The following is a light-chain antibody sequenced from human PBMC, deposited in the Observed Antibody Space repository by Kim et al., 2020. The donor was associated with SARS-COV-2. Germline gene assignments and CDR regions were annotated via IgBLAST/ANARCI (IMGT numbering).Light chain of an antibody. CDR2: GAS. Sequence: SPGERATLSCRASQSVSTNLAWYQHKPGQAPRLLVYGASTRATGIPARFSGSGSGTEFTLTISSLQSEDFAFYYCQQYDIWPPITFGQGTRLEIK. J-gene: IGKJ5*01. V-gene: IGKV3-15*01. CDR1: QSVSTN. CDR3: QQYDIWPPIT.